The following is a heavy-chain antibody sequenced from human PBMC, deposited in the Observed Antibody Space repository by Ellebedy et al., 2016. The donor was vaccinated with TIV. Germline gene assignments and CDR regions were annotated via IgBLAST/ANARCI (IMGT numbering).Heavy chain of an antibody. V-gene: IGHV4-59*11. D-gene: IGHD6-13*01. Sequence: MPSETLSLTCSVSSGSLTNHFWSWIRQPPGKGLEWIASIYYTGSANYNPSLKSRFTKSVDTSKNQISLTLMTSVSAADTAVYYCARVAITAAVGGGYFDLWGRGTLVTVSS. CDR1: SGSLTNHF. CDR2: IYYTGSA. CDR3: ARVAITAAVGGGYFDL. J-gene: IGHJ2*01.